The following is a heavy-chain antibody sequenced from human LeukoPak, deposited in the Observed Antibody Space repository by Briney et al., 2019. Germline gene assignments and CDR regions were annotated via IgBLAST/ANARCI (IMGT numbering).Heavy chain of an antibody. Sequence: PSETLSLTCTVSGGSISSYYWTWIRQPPGKGLEWIGSIYYSGSTNNNPSLKSRVTISVDTSKNQFSLKLSSVTAADTAVYYCARHLQGWNYFDYWGQGTLVPCLL. CDR3: ARHLQGWNYFDY. CDR1: GGSISSYY. V-gene: IGHV4-59*08. J-gene: IGHJ4*02. CDR2: IYYSGST. D-gene: IGHD6-19*01.